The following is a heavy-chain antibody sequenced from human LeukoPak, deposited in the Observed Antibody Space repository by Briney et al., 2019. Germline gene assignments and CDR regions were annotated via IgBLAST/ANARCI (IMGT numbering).Heavy chain of an antibody. Sequence: ASVKVSCKASGYTFTSYDINWVRQATGQGLEWMGWMNPNSGNTGYAQKFQGRVTITRNTSISTAYMELSSLRSEDTAVYYCARGSGSHETHYYYMDVWGKGTTVTISS. D-gene: IGHD1-26*01. CDR1: GYTFTSYD. CDR3: ARGSGSHETHYYYMDV. CDR2: MNPNSGNT. J-gene: IGHJ6*03. V-gene: IGHV1-8*03.